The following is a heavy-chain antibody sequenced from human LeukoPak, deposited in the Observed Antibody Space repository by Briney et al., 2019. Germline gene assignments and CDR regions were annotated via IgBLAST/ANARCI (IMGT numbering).Heavy chain of an antibody. Sequence: GGSLRLSCAASGFTFSSSWMSWVRQAPGKGLEWVANIKQDGSEKYYVGSVKGRFTISRDNAKNSLYLQMDSLGAEDTAVYYCARDGPYSTSSTHPPWGQGTLVTVSS. V-gene: IGHV3-7*03. CDR2: IKQDGSEK. CDR1: GFTFSSSW. CDR3: ARDGPYSTSSTHPP. D-gene: IGHD6-6*01. J-gene: IGHJ5*02.